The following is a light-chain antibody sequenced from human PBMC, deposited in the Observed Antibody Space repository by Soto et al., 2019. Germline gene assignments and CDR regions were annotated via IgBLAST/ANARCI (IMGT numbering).Light chain of an antibody. Sequence: EIVMTQSPATLSVSPGEGVTLSCRASQSLSSNLAWFQQKPGLAPRLLMYGASIRATGIPARFSGSGSGTEFTLTISSLQSEDFAVYYCQQYNDWPPYTFGQGTKLEIK. V-gene: IGKV3-15*01. CDR2: GAS. CDR1: QSLSSN. CDR3: QQYNDWPPYT. J-gene: IGKJ2*01.